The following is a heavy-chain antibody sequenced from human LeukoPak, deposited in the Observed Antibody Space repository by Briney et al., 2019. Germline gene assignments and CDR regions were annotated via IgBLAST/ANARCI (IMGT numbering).Heavy chain of an antibody. CDR1: GFTFRSYA. Sequence: GGSLRLSCAASGFTFRSYAMSWVRQAPGKGLEWVSAISGSGGSTYYADSVKGRFTISRDNSKNTLYLQMNSLRAEDTAVYYCARDRYGANSPFDYWGQGTLVTVSS. CDR3: ARDRYGANSPFDY. J-gene: IGHJ4*02. V-gene: IGHV3-23*01. CDR2: ISGSGGST. D-gene: IGHD4-23*01.